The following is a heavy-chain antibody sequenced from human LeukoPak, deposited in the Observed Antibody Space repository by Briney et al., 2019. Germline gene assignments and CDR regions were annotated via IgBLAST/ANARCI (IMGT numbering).Heavy chain of an antibody. Sequence: ASVKVSCKVSGYTLTELSMHWVRQAPGKGLEWMGGFDPEDGETIYAQKFQGRVTMTEDTSTDTAYMELSSLRSEDTAVYYCAKNNPRYCSNNRCKHKDRLGKGTKVNVP. D-gene: IGHD2-2*01. CDR2: FDPEDGET. CDR3: AKNNPRYCSNNRCKHKDR. V-gene: IGHV1-24*01. CDR1: GYTLTELS. J-gene: IGHJ6*03.